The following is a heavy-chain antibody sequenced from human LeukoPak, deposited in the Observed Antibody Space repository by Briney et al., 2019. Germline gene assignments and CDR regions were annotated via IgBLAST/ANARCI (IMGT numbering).Heavy chain of an antibody. CDR3: AKDRSHYDFWSGYSTDY. Sequence: GGSLRLSCAASGFTFSSYSMNWVRQAPGKGLEWVSSISSSSSYIYYADSVKGRFTISRDNAKNSLYLQMNSLRAEDTAVYYCAKDRSHYDFWSGYSTDYWGQGTLVTVSS. D-gene: IGHD3-3*01. CDR1: GFTFSSYS. V-gene: IGHV3-21*01. CDR2: ISSSSSYI. J-gene: IGHJ4*02.